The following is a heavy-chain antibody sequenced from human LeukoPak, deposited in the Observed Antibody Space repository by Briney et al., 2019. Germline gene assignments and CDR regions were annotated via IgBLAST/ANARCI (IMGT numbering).Heavy chain of an antibody. D-gene: IGHD3-10*01. CDR1: GYTFTSYD. V-gene: IGHV1-8*03. CDR3: ARISMVRGVIDWFDP. Sequence: ASVKVSCKASGYTFTSYDINWVRQATGQGLEWMGWMNPNSGNTGYAQKFQGRVTITRNTSIITAYMELSSLRSEDTAVYYCARISMVRGVIDWFDPWGQGTLVTVSS. J-gene: IGHJ5*02. CDR2: MNPNSGNT.